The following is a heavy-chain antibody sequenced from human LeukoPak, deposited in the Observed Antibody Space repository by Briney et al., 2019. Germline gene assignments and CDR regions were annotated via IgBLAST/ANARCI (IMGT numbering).Heavy chain of an antibody. CDR2: INHSGST. V-gene: IGHV4-34*01. Sequence: SETLSLTCAVYGGSFSGYYWSWIRQPPGKGLEWIGEINHSGSTYYNPSLKSRVTISADTSKNQFSLTLGSVSATDTAVYYCVSPRGFSYGYFDYWGQGTLVTVSS. CDR1: GGSFSGYY. CDR3: VSPRGFSYGYFDY. J-gene: IGHJ4*02. D-gene: IGHD5-18*01.